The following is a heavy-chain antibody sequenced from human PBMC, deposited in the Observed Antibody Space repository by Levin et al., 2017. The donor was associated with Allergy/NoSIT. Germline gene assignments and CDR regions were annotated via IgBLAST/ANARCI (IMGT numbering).Heavy chain of an antibody. CDR3: AKYRRVVAAPFDY. Sequence: GESLKISCAASGFTFSSYAMSWVRQAPGKGLEWVSAISGSGGSTYYADSVKGRFTISRDNSKNTLYLQMNSLRAEDTAVYYCAKYRRVVAAPFDYWGQGTLVTVSS. CDR2: ISGSGGST. CDR1: GFTFSSYA. D-gene: IGHD2-15*01. V-gene: IGHV3-23*01. J-gene: IGHJ4*02.